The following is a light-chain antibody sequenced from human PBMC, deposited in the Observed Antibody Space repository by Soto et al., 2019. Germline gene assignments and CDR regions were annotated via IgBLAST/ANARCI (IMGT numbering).Light chain of an antibody. CDR3: SLYTSSSTLV. V-gene: IGLV2-18*01. CDR2: EVT. CDR1: SSDVGNYDR. Sequence: SVLTQPPSVSGSPGQSVTISCTGTSSDVGNYDRVSWYQQPPGTAPKLMIYEVTNRPSGVPDRFSGSKSGNTASLTISGLQAEDESDYYCSLYTSSSTLVFGGGTKVTVL. J-gene: IGLJ2*01.